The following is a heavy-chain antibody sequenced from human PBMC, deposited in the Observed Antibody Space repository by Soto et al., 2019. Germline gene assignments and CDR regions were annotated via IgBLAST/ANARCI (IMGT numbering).Heavy chain of an antibody. D-gene: IGHD1-7*01. CDR1: GYTFTSYG. CDR3: ARDINWNYGRRWFDP. J-gene: IGHJ5*02. Sequence: ASVKVSCKASGYTFTSYGISWVRQAPGQGLEWMGWISAYNGNTNYAQKLQGRVTMTTDTSTSTAYMELRSLGSDDTAVYYCARDINWNYGRRWFDPWGQGTLVTVCS. CDR2: ISAYNGNT. V-gene: IGHV1-18*01.